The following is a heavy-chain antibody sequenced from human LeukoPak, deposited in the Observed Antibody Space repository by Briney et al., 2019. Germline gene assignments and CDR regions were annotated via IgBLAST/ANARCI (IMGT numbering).Heavy chain of an antibody. V-gene: IGHV7-4-1*02. CDR1: GGTFSSYA. D-gene: IGHD2-2*01. Sequence: ASVKVSCKASGGTFSSYAISWVRQAPGQGLEWMGWINTNTGNPTYAQGFTGRLVFSLDTSVGTAYLQISSLKAEDTAVYYCARGYCSSTSCYGGSYWGQGTLVTVSS. J-gene: IGHJ4*02. CDR3: ARGYCSSTSCYGGSY. CDR2: INTNTGNP.